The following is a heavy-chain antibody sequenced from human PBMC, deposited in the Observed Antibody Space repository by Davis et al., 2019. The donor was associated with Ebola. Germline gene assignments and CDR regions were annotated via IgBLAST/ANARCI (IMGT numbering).Heavy chain of an antibody. CDR1: GYTFTSYY. Sequence: ASVKVSCKASGYTFTSYYMHWVRQAPGQGLEWMGIINPSGGSTSYAQKFQGRVTMTRDTSTSTAYMELSSLRSEDTAVYYCAKDETGWTRFDFWGQGTLVTVSS. D-gene: IGHD1-1*01. J-gene: IGHJ4*02. CDR3: AKDETGWTRFDF. CDR2: INPSGGST. V-gene: IGHV1-46*01.